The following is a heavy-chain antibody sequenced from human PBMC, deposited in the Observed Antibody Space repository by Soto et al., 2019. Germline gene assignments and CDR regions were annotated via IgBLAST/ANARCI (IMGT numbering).Heavy chain of an antibody. V-gene: IGHV4-59*01. CDR2: IYYSGST. J-gene: IGHJ6*02. CDR3: WIEYPYSSRSYYYYGMDV. Sequence: AETLSLTCTVSGGSISSYYWSWIRQPPGKGLEWIGSIYYSGSTNYNPSLKRRVTISVDTSKNQFSLKLSSVTAADTAVFYCWIEYPYSSRSYYYYGMDVWGQGTMVTVSS. CDR1: GGSISSYY. D-gene: IGHD6-13*01.